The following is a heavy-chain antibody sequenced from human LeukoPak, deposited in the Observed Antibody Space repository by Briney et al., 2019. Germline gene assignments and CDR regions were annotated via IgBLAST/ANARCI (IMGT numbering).Heavy chain of an antibody. CDR1: GFTFNNYA. D-gene: IGHD1-26*01. CDR3: AKSPIVGATFYFDY. J-gene: IGHJ4*02. V-gene: IGHV3-23*01. Sequence: GGSLRLSCAASGFTFNNYAMSWVRQAPGKGLEWVSSISGSGTSTYYADSVKGRFTISRDNSKNTLYLQMNSLRAEDTAVYYCAKSPIVGATFYFDYWGQGTLVTVSS. CDR2: ISGSGTST.